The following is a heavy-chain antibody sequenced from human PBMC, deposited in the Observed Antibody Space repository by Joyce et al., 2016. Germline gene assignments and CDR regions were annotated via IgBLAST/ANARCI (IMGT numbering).Heavy chain of an antibody. CDR1: GYTFTNFD. CDR3: ARNKYGTGDFDF. V-gene: IGHV1-8*02. J-gene: IGHJ4*02. CDR2: MTPNSGNT. D-gene: IGHD7-27*01. Sequence: QVQLVQSGAEVKKPGASVKVSCKASGYTFTNFDINWVRQAPGQGLEGLGCMTPNSGNTGYAQNFQGRVTMTRDTSISTAYMELSSLRSEDTAVYFCARNKYGTGDFDFWGQGTPVTVSS.